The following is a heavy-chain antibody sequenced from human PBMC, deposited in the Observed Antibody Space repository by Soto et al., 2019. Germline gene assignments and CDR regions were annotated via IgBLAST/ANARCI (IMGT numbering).Heavy chain of an antibody. CDR3: ARGPPFGR. J-gene: IGHJ4*02. V-gene: IGHV4-30-2*01. CDR1: GGSISSGGYS. D-gene: IGHD3-3*01. CDR2: IYHSGST. Sequence: QLQLQESGAGLVKPSQTLSLTCAVSGGSISSGGYSWSWIRQPPGKGLEWIGYIYHSGSTYDTPSLTRRVTISVDRSKSQFSLKLSSGTAADTPVYYCARGPPFGRWGPGPLVTVSS.